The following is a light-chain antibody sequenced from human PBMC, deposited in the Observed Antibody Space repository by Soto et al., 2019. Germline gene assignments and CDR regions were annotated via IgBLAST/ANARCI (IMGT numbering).Light chain of an antibody. CDR1: QSLLHSNGYTY. V-gene: IGKV2-28*01. CDR2: LVS. J-gene: IGKJ1*01. CDR3: VQTLQTWT. Sequence: IVMTQSPLSLPVTPGEPASISCRSSQSLLHSNGYTYLGWYLQKPGQSPQLLIYLVSNRASGVPDRFSGSGTGTDFTLEISRVEAEDVGIYSCVQTLQTWTFGQGTRVEIK.